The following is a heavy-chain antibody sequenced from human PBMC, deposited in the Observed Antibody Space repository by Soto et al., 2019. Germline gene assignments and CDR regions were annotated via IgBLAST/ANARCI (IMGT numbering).Heavy chain of an antibody. D-gene: IGHD6-13*01. CDR1: VGSINSYY. V-gene: IGHV4-59*01. J-gene: IGHJ4*02. CDR3: ARALWSGIHYYFDY. Sequence: SETLSLTGTVSVGSINSYYWSWIRQPPGKGLEWIGYIYYIGVTNYNPSLKIRVTISVDTSKNQFSLKLSSVTAADTAVYYCARALWSGIHYYFDYWGQGTLVTVSS. CDR2: IYYIGVT.